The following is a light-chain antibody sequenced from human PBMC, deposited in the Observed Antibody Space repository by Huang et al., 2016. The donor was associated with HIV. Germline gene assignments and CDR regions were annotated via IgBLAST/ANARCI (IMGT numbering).Light chain of an antibody. V-gene: IGKV3-11*01. CDR1: QSVRSY. CDR3: QQRSAWPLT. CDR2: DAS. Sequence: EIVLTQSPATLSLSPGERATLSCGASQSVRSYLAWYQQKPGQAPRLLIYDASNRATGIPARFSGSGSGTDFTLTISNLQSEDFAVYYCQQRSAWPLTFGGGTKVEI. J-gene: IGKJ4*01.